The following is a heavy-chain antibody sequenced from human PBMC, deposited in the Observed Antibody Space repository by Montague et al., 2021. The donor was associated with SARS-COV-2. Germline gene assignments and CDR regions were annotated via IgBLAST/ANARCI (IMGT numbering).Heavy chain of an antibody. CDR3: AHQTRFSSGMDV. Sequence: PALVKPTQTLTLTCTFSGLSLTTTGVGVNWIRRPPGKALEWLALIFWDDDKRYSPSLKSRLTITKDTSKNHVVLTMANMDPADTATYYCAHQTRFSSGMDVWGQGTTVTVSS. J-gene: IGHJ6*02. V-gene: IGHV2-5*02. CDR2: IFWDDDK. D-gene: IGHD3-3*01. CDR1: GLSLTTTGVG.